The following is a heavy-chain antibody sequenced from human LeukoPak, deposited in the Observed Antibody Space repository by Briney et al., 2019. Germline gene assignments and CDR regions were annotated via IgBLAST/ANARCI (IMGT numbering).Heavy chain of an antibody. Sequence: GGSLRLSCAASGFTFSTYAMSWVRQAPGRGLEWVSAVSDSGGGTYYADSVKGRFTISRDNSKNTLYLQMTSLRAEDTALYYCAKGKGSSGWYDWGQGTLVTVSS. CDR2: VSDSGGGT. CDR1: GFTFSTYA. J-gene: IGHJ4*02. V-gene: IGHV3-23*01. CDR3: AKGKGSSGWYD. D-gene: IGHD6-19*01.